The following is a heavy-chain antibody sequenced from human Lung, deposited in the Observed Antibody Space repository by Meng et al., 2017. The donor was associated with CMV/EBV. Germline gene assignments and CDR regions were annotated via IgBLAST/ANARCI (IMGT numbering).Heavy chain of an antibody. CDR2: IYPGDSDT. Sequence: GGSLRLSCKGSGYSFASYWIAWVRQMPGKGLEWMGIIYPGDSDTRYSPSFQGQVTISADQSISTAYLQWSSLKASDTAMYYCARRDRAYCGGNCYREAFDIXGQGXMVTVSS. D-gene: IGHD2-21*01. J-gene: IGHJ3*02. V-gene: IGHV5-51*01. CDR1: GYSFASYW. CDR3: ARRDRAYCGGNCYREAFDI.